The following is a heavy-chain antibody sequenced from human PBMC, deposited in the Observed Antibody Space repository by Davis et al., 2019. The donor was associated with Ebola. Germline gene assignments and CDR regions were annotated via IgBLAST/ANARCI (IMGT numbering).Heavy chain of an antibody. V-gene: IGHV1-3*01. D-gene: IGHD4-23*01. Sequence: AASVKVSCKASGYTFTSYAMHWVRQAPGQRLEWMGWINAGNGNTKYSQKFQGRVTITADESTSTAYMELSSLRSEDTAVYYCAREGDYGGPLVLLDGMDVWGKGTTVTVSS. CDR1: GYTFTSYA. CDR3: AREGDYGGPLVLLDGMDV. CDR2: INAGNGNT. J-gene: IGHJ6*04.